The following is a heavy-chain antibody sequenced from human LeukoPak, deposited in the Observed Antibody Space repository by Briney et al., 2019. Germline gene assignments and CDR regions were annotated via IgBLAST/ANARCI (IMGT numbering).Heavy chain of an antibody. CDR3: AKDGITMVRGVIWYFDY. V-gene: IGHV3-30*18. D-gene: IGHD3-10*01. CDR1: GFTFSSHG. J-gene: IGHJ4*02. Sequence: GGSLRLSCAASGFTFSSHGMHWVRQAPGKGLEWVAVITYDGSNKYYADSVKGRFTISRDNSENTLYLQMNSLRAEDTAVYYCAKDGITMVRGVIWYFDYWGQGTLVTVSS. CDR2: ITYDGSNK.